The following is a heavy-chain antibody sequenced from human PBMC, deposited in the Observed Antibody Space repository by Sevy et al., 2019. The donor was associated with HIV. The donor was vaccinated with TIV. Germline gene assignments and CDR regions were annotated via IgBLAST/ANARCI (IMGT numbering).Heavy chain of an antibody. Sequence: GGSLRLSCAASGFTFSDYYMSWIRQAPGKGLEWVSYISSSGSTIYYADSVKGRFTISRDNAKNSLYLQMNSLRAEDTAVYYCSTDRFTYCGGDCSYGMDVWGQGTTVTVSS. CDR3: STDRFTYCGGDCSYGMDV. CDR1: GFTFSDYY. D-gene: IGHD2-21*01. CDR2: ISSSGSTI. J-gene: IGHJ6*02. V-gene: IGHV3-11*01.